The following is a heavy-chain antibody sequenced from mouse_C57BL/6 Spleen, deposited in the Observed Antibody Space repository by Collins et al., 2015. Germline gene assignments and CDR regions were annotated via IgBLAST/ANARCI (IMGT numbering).Heavy chain of an antibody. CDR3: ARSNYGNYGLYYAMDY. J-gene: IGHJ4*01. Sequence: EVQLQQSGPELVKPGASMKVSCKASGYSFTGYTMNWVKQSHGKNLEWIGLINPYNGGTSYNQKFKGKATITVDKSSSTAYMELLSLTSEDSAVYYCARSNYGNYGLYYAMDYWGQGTSVTVSS. CDR1: GYSFTGYT. D-gene: IGHD2-1*01. CDR2: INPYNGGT. V-gene: IGHV1-18*01.